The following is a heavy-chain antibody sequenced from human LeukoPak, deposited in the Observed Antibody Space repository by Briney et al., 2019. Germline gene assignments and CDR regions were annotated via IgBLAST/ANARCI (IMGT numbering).Heavy chain of an antibody. D-gene: IGHD3-10*01. CDR3: ARDQGNEYFDY. V-gene: IGHV1-69*05. Sequence: ASVKVSCKASGGTFSSYAISWVRQAPGQGLEWMGGIIPIFGTANYAQKFQGKVTITTDVSTSTAYMELSSLRSEDTAVYYCARDQGNEYFDYWGQGTLVTVSS. J-gene: IGHJ4*02. CDR2: IIPIFGTA. CDR1: GGTFSSYA.